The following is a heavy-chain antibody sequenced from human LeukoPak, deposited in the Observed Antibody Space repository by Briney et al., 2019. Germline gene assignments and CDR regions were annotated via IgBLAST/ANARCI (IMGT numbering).Heavy chain of an antibody. CDR3: ARSGAYFDY. Sequence: GESLKISCTGSGYTFNSYWIGWVRQVPGKGLEWMGIIYPGDSDIRYSPSFQGQVTISADKSISTAYLQWSSLKASDTAMYYCARSGAYFDYWGQGTLVTVSS. CDR2: IYPGDSDI. D-gene: IGHD1-26*01. J-gene: IGHJ4*02. V-gene: IGHV5-51*01. CDR1: GYTFNSYW.